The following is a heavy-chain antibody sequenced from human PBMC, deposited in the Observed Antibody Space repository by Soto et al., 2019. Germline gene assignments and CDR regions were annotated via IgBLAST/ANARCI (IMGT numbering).Heavy chain of an antibody. J-gene: IGHJ4*02. CDR2: ISGSGGST. CDR1: GFTFSSYA. V-gene: IGHV3-23*01. D-gene: IGHD3-10*01. Sequence: GGSLRLSCAASGFTFSSYAMSWVRQAPGKGLEWVSAISGSGGSTYYADSVKGRFTISRDNSKNTLYLQMNSLRAEDTAVYYCAKDAGLLWFGELLYPSPDMYYFDYWGQGTLVTVSS. CDR3: AKDAGLLWFGELLYPSPDMYYFDY.